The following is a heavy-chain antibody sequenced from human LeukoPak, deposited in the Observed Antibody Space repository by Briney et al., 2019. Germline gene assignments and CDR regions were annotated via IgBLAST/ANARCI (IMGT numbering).Heavy chain of an antibody. CDR2: ISSSSSTI. Sequence: GGSLRLSCAASGFTFSSYGMTWVRQAPGKGLEWVSYISSSSSTIYYADSVKGRFTISRDNAKNSLYLQMNSLRAEDTAVYYCARDGSVVIRRFDYWGQGTLVTVSS. D-gene: IGHD3-22*01. J-gene: IGHJ4*02. CDR3: ARDGSVVIRRFDY. CDR1: GFTFSSYG. V-gene: IGHV3-48*04.